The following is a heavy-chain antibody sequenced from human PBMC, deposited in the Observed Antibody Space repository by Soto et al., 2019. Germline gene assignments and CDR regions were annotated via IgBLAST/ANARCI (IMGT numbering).Heavy chain of an antibody. Sequence: GGSLRLSCAASGFTFSSYSMNWVRQAPGKGLEWVSSISSSSSYIYYADSVKGRFTISRDNAKNSLYLQMNSLRAEDTAVYYCAREGIQKDYYYYGMDVWGQGTTVTVSS. CDR2: ISSSSSYI. J-gene: IGHJ6*02. V-gene: IGHV3-21*01. CDR3: AREGIQKDYYYYGMDV. CDR1: GFTFSSYS.